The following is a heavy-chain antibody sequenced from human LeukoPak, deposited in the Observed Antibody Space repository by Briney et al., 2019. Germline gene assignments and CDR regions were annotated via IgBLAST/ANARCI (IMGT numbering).Heavy chain of an antibody. J-gene: IGHJ5*02. CDR2: IYYSGST. Sequence: PSETLSLTCTVSGGSISSYYWSWIRQPPGKGLEWIGYIYYSGSTNYNPSLKSRVTISVDTSKNQFSLKLSSVAAADTAVYYCARSGYSYDYSWFDPWGQGTVVTVSS. CDR3: ARSGYSYDYSWFDP. CDR1: GGSISSYY. D-gene: IGHD5-18*01. V-gene: IGHV4-59*01.